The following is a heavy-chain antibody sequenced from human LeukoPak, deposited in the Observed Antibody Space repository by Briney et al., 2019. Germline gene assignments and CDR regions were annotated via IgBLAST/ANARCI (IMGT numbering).Heavy chain of an antibody. Sequence: SETLSLTCTVSGDSISSGSYYWSWIRQPAGKGLEWIGRIYTSGSTNYNPSLKSRVTISVDTSKNQFSLKLSSVTAADTAMYYCARGRVEMATIDFDYWGQGTLVTASS. CDR1: GDSISSGSYY. V-gene: IGHV4-61*02. CDR3: ARGRVEMATIDFDY. CDR2: IYTSGST. J-gene: IGHJ4*02. D-gene: IGHD5-24*01.